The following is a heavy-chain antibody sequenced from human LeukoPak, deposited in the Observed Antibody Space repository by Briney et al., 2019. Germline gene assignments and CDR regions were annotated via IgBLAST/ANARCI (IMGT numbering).Heavy chain of an antibody. Sequence: SETLSLTCTVSGYSLSSGFFCDWIRQSPGKGLEWIGSFSHRGGSYHNPSLKSRVTISVDTSKNQFSLKLLSVTAADTAVYYCARETRDCSSTSCYLVLDYWGQGTLVTVSS. J-gene: IGHJ4*02. CDR1: GYSLSSGFF. CDR3: ARETRDCSSTSCYLVLDY. CDR2: FSHRGGS. D-gene: IGHD2-2*01. V-gene: IGHV4-38-2*02.